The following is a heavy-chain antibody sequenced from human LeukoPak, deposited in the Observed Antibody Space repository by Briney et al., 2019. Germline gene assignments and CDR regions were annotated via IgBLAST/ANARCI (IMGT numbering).Heavy chain of an antibody. J-gene: IGHJ4*02. CDR2: ISAYNGNT. V-gene: IGHV1-18*01. D-gene: IGHD3-9*01. CDR1: GYTFTSYG. Sequence: GASVKVSCKASGYTFTSYGISWVRQAPGQGLEWMGWISAYNGNTNYAQKLQGRVTMTPDTSTSTAYMELRSLRSDDTAVYYCARPIRDILTGYYVGYFDYWGQGTLVTVSS. CDR3: ARPIRDILTGYYVGYFDY.